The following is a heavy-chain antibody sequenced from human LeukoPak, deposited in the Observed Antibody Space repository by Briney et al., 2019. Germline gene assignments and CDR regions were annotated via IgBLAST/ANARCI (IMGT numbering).Heavy chain of an antibody. D-gene: IGHD1-7*01. Sequence: PGGSLRLSCEVSGFTSSNYWMTWVRQAPGKGLEWVANIKQDGSETYYVDSVKGRFTLSRDNARNSLFLQMKYLGVDDTAVYYCARAGMTGTPDFWGQGTLVTVSS. CDR3: ARAGMTGTPDF. CDR2: IKQDGSET. J-gene: IGHJ4*02. CDR1: GFTSSNYW. V-gene: IGHV3-7*01.